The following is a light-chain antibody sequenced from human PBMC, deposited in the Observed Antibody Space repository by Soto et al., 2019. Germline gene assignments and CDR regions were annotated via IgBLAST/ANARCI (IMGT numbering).Light chain of an antibody. J-gene: IGKJ4*01. CDR2: DAS. Sequence: EIVLTQSPGTLSLSPGDRATLSCRASQSVSSNYLAWYQQKPGLAPRLLIYDASSRATGIPDRFSGSGSGTDFTLTISRLEPEDFAVYYCQQYGISPLTFGGGTKVEIK. CDR3: QQYGISPLT. CDR1: QSVSSNY. V-gene: IGKV3D-20*01.